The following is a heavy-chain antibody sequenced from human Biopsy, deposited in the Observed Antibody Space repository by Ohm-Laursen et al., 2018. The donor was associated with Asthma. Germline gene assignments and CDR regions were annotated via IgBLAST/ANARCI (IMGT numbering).Heavy chain of an antibody. CDR1: GFTFGGYA. V-gene: IGHV3-30*18. Sequence: SLRLSCAASGFTFGGYAMNWARQAPGKGLEWVAVISHDGQTKHYAESVKGRFALSRDNSQNTLYLQMISLRTDDTAVYYCAKRRGYSDFNDFDYWGHGTLVTVSS. D-gene: IGHD4-11*01. CDR2: ISHDGQTK. CDR3: AKRRGYSDFNDFDY. J-gene: IGHJ4*01.